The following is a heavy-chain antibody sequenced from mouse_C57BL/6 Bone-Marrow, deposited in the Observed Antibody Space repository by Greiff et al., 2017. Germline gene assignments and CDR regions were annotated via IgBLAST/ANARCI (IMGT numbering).Heavy chain of an antibody. Sequence: QVQLQQPGAELVKPGASVKLSCKASGYTFTSYWMQWVKQRPGQGLEWIGEIDPSDSYTNYNQKFKGKATLTVDKSSSTAYMQLSSLTSEDSAVYYCARPLIYYDYDGWFAYWGQGTLVTVSA. CDR1: GYTFTSYW. CDR2: IDPSDSYT. J-gene: IGHJ3*01. D-gene: IGHD2-4*01. V-gene: IGHV1-50*01. CDR3: ARPLIYYDYDGWFAY.